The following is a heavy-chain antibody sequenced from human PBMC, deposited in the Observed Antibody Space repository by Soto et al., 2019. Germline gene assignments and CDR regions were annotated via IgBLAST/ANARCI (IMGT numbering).Heavy chain of an antibody. CDR3: ARVRVVGATRLYSHYGLDV. CDR2: VIPIFGTS. D-gene: IGHD1-26*01. CDR1: GGTFSTYA. J-gene: IGHJ6*02. Sequence: QVQLVQSGAEVKKPGSSVKVSCKAPGGTFSTYAISWVRQAPGQGLEWMGGVIPIFGTSTYAQNFQGRVTITAYESTSTAYMERSRLRSEDTAVYYCARVRVVGATRLYSHYGLDVWGQGTTVTVSS. V-gene: IGHV1-69*01.